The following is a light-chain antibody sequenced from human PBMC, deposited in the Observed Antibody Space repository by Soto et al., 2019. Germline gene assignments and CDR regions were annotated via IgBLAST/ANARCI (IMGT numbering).Light chain of an antibody. CDR1: QSISSW. CDR3: QQYNSYST. V-gene: IGKV1-5*01. J-gene: IGKJ1*01. CDR2: DAS. Sequence: DIQMTQSPSFLSSSALYIFTITCLASQSISSWLAWYQQKPGKAPKLLIYDASSLESGVPSRFSGSGSGTEFTLTISSLQPDDFATYYCQQYNSYSTFGQGTKVDIK.